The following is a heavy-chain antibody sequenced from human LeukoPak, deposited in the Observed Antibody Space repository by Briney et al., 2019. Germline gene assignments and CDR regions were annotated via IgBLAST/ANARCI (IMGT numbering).Heavy chain of an antibody. CDR1: GFTFSSYA. Sequence: GGSLRLSCAASGFTFSSYAVSWVRQAPGKGLEWVSAISGSGGSTYYADSVKGRFTISRDNSKNTLYLQMNSLRAEDTAVYYCARAPELPEGLLWFGELLSGAFDIWGQGTMVTVSS. CDR3: ARAPELPEGLLWFGELLSGAFDI. D-gene: IGHD3-10*01. V-gene: IGHV3-23*01. CDR2: ISGSGGST. J-gene: IGHJ3*02.